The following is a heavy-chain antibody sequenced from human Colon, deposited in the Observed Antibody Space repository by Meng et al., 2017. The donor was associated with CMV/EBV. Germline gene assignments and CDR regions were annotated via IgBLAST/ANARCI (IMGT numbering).Heavy chain of an antibody. J-gene: IGHJ6*02. V-gene: IGHV3-9*01. Sequence: SLKISCVGSGFSFDDYAMHWVRQVPGKGLEWVSNVNWGGDKKAYADSVKGRFTISRDNAKNSLYLQMDSLRAADTAVYYCAKDRTAGGYTFGLDVWGQGTTVTVSS. CDR2: VNWGGDKK. CDR3: AKDRTAGGYTFGLDV. CDR1: GFSFDDYA. D-gene: IGHD5-12*01.